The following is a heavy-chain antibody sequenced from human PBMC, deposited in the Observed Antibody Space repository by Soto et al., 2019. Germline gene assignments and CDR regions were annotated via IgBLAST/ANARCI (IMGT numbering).Heavy chain of an antibody. CDR3: ALRYFDWSNLYGMDV. CDR2: INPNSGGT. V-gene: IGHV1-2*02. J-gene: IGHJ6*02. D-gene: IGHD3-9*01. Sequence: ASVKVSCKASGYTFTGYYMHWVRQAPGQGLAWMGWINPNSGGTNYAQKCQGRVTMTRDTSISTAYMELSRLRSDDTAVYYCALRYFDWSNLYGMDVWGQGTTVTVSS. CDR1: GYTFTGYY.